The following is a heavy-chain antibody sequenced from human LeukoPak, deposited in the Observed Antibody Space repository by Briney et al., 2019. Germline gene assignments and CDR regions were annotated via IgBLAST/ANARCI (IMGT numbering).Heavy chain of an antibody. CDR1: GFTFSSYG. V-gene: IGHV3-30*18. CDR2: ISYDGSNK. CDR3: AKAAYYDFWSASHDDY. J-gene: IGHJ4*02. Sequence: GRSLRLSCAASGFTFSSYGMHWVRQAPGKGLEWVAVISYDGSNKYYADSVKGRFTISRDNSKNTLYLQMNSLSAEDTAVYYCAKAAYYDFWSASHDDYWVQGTLVTVSS. D-gene: IGHD3-3*01.